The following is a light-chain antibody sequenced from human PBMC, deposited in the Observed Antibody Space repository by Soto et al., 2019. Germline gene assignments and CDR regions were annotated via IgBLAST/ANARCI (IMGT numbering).Light chain of an antibody. J-gene: IGKJ4*01. CDR3: LQNYNYPLT. CDR1: QGIRND. Sequence: AIQMTQSPSSLSASVGDRVTITCRASQGIRNDLGWYQQKPGKAPKLLIYASSSLQSGVPSRFSGSKSGTDFTLTISSLQPEDFATYYCLQNYNYPLTFGGGTKVEIK. V-gene: IGKV1-6*01. CDR2: ASS.